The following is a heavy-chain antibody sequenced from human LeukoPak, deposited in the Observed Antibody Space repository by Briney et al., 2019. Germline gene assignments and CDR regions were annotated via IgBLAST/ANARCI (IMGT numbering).Heavy chain of an antibody. CDR2: ISSSGSTI. D-gene: IGHD3-9*01. CDR3: ARPGKFYDILTAFDI. CDR1: GFTFSSYV. J-gene: IGHJ3*02. Sequence: GGSLRHSCAASGFTFSSYVMNWVRQAPGKGLEWVSYISSSGSTIYYADSVKGRFTISRDNANNSLYLQMNSLRAEDTAVYYCARPGKFYDILTAFDIWGQGTMVTVSS. V-gene: IGHV3-48*03.